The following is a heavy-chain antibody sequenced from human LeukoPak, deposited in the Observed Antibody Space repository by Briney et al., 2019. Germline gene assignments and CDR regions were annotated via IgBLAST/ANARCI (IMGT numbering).Heavy chain of an antibody. CDR3: ARHSARYCSGGSCYSMPHDAFDI. Sequence: SETLSLTCTVSGYSISSGYYWGWIRQPPGKGLEWIGSIYHSGSTFYNPSLKSRLTISVDTSKNQFSLKLSSVTAADTAVYYCARHSARYCSGGSCYSMPHDAFDIWGQGTMVTVSS. D-gene: IGHD2-15*01. J-gene: IGHJ3*02. CDR1: GYSISSGYY. CDR2: IYHSGST. V-gene: IGHV4-38-2*02.